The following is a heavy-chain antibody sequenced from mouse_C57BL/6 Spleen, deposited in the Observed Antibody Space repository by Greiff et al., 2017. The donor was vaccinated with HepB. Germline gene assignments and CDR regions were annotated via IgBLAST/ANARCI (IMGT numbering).Heavy chain of an antibody. V-gene: IGHV1-64*01. D-gene: IGHD2-3*01. CDR1: GYTFTSYW. Sequence: QVQLQQPGAELVKPGASVKLSCKASGYTFTSYWMHWVKQRPGQGLEWIGMIHPNSGSTNYNEKFKSKATLTVDKSSSTAYMQLSSLTSEDSAVYYCIIYDHHWYFDVWGTGTTVTVSS. CDR2: IHPNSGST. CDR3: IIYDHHWYFDV. J-gene: IGHJ1*03.